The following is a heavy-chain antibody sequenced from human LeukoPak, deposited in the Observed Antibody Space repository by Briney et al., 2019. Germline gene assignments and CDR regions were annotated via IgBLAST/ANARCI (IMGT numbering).Heavy chain of an antibody. CDR2: IIPILGIA. V-gene: IGHV1-69*04. CDR1: GGTFSSYA. CDR3: ARAALRFLECLESYYYGMDV. Sequence: SVKVSCKASGGTFSSYAISWVRQAPGQGLEWMGRIIPILGIANYAQKFQGRVTITADKSTSTAYMELSSLRSEDTAVYYCARAALRFLECLESYYYGMDVWGQGTTVTVSS. D-gene: IGHD3-3*01. J-gene: IGHJ6*02.